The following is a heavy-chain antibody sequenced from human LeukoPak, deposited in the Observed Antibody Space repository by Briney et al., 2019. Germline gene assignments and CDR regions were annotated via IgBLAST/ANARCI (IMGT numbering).Heavy chain of an antibody. CDR2: ISDSGGST. D-gene: IGHD3-22*01. V-gene: IGHV3-23*01. J-gene: IGHJ4*02. CDR3: AGYDSSGTLLLY. Sequence: GGSLRLSCVVSGFTFSNYAMSWVRQAPGKGLEWVSTISDSGGSTYYADSVKGRFTISRDDSKNTLYLQMNSLRAEDTAVYYCAGYDSSGTLLLYWGQGTLVTVSS. CDR1: GFTFSNYA.